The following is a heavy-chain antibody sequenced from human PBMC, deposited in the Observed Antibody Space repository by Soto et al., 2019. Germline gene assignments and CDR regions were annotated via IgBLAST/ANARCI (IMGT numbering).Heavy chain of an antibody. CDR3: AGRNRSGWLRGMYYFDD. V-gene: IGHV4-59*01. CDR1: GGSISSYY. Sequence: XETLSLPFTVSGGSISSYYWSWIRQPPGKGLEWIGYSYYSGSTNYNPSLKSRVTISVDTSKNQFSLKLSSVTAADTAVYYCAGRNRSGWLRGMYYFDDWGQGTLVTVSS. J-gene: IGHJ4*02. CDR2: SYYSGST. D-gene: IGHD6-19*01.